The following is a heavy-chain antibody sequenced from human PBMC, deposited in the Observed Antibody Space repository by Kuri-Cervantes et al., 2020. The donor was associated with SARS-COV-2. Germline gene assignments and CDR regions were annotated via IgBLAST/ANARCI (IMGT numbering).Heavy chain of an antibody. D-gene: IGHD5-24*01. CDR3: GRVSWLQLWHRYSDS. Sequence: SETLSLTCAVSGYSISSGYYWGWIRQPPGKGLEWIGSIYYSGSTYYNPSLKSRVTISVDTSKNQFSLRLTSATAADTAVYYCGRVSWLQLWHRYSDSWGQGTLVTVSS. CDR1: GYSISSGYY. V-gene: IGHV4-38-2*01. CDR2: IYYSGST. J-gene: IGHJ4*02.